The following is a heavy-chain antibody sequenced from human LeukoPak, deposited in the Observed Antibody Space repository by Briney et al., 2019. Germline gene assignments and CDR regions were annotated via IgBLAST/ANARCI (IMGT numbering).Heavy chain of an antibody. CDR3: ARSYTWGSGWLTYFDY. CDR1: GGSISSYY. D-gene: IGHD6-19*01. Sequence: SETLSLTCTVSGGSISSYYWSWIRQPAGKGLEWIGRIYTSGSTNYNPSLKSRVTMSVETSKNQFSLKLSSVTAADTAVYYCARSYTWGSGWLTYFDYWGQGTLVTVSS. J-gene: IGHJ4*02. CDR2: IYTSGST. V-gene: IGHV4-4*07.